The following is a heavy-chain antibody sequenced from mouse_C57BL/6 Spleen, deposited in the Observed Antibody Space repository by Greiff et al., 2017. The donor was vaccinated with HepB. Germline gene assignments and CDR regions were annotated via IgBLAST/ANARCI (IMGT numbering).Heavy chain of an antibody. Sequence: EVHLVESGGGLVKPGGSLKLSCAASGFTFSDYGMHWVRQAPEKGLEWVAYISSGSSTIYYADTVKGRFTITRDNAKNTLFLQMTSLRSEDAAMYYYASQNYYGSVDYWGQGTSVTVSS. CDR3: ASQNYYGSVDY. J-gene: IGHJ4*01. CDR2: ISSGSSTI. D-gene: IGHD1-1*01. CDR1: GFTFSDYG. V-gene: IGHV5-17*01.